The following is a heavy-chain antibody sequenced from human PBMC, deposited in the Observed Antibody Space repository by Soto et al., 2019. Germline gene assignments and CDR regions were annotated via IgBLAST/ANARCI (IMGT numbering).Heavy chain of an antibody. CDR3: ARGAAGKIGSYLFRV. D-gene: IGHD1-26*01. CDR1: GGTFSSYA. J-gene: IGHJ4*02. Sequence: QVQLVQSGAEVKKPGSSVKVSCKASGGTFSSYAISWVRQAPGQGLEWMGGIIPIFGTANYAQKFQGRVTITADESTSTASMELSSLRSEDTAGYYCARGAAGKIGSYLFRVWGQGTLVTVSS. CDR2: IIPIFGTA. V-gene: IGHV1-69*01.